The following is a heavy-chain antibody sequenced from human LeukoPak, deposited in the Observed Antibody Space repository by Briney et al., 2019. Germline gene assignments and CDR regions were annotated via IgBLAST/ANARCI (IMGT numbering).Heavy chain of an antibody. CDR3: ARGRRFGELSHPTYYFDY. D-gene: IGHD3-10*01. V-gene: IGHV5-51*01. Sequence: GESLEISCKGSGYSFTSYWIGWVRQMPGKGLEWMGIIYPGDSDTRYSPSFQGQVTISADKSISTAYLQRSSLKALDTAVYYCARGRRFGELSHPTYYFDYWGQGTQVTVSS. J-gene: IGHJ4*02. CDR1: GYSFTSYW. CDR2: IYPGDSDT.